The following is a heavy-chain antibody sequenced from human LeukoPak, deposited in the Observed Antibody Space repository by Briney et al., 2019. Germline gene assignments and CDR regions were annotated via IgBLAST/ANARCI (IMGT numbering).Heavy chain of an antibody. CDR1: GFTFSSYS. CDR2: ISSSSSYI. D-gene: IGHD3-22*01. CDR3: ARDPDPPRDSPGLAYFQH. Sequence: GGSLRLSCAASGFTFSSYSMNWVRQAPGKGLEWVSSISSSSSYIYYADSVKGRFTISRDNAKNSLYLQMNSLRAEDTAVYYCARDPDPPRDSPGLAYFQHWGQGTLVTVSS. J-gene: IGHJ1*01. V-gene: IGHV3-21*01.